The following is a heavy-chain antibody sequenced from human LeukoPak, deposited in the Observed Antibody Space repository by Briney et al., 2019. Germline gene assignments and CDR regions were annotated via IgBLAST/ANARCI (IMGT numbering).Heavy chain of an antibody. CDR3: AKYAAGSFSPYDF. CDR1: GFNFSDSY. D-gene: IGHD3-10*01. Sequence: GGSLRLSCAASGFNFSDSYMSWIRQAPGKRLEWVSDIRSRSSYTNYADSVKGRFTISRDNAKSSLYLQMNSLRAEDTAVYYCAKYAAGSFSPYDFWGQGTMVTVSS. J-gene: IGHJ3*01. CDR2: IRSRSSYT. V-gene: IGHV3-11*03.